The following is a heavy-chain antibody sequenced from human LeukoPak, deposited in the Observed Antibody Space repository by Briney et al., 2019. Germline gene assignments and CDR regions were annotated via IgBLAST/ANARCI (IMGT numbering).Heavy chain of an antibody. D-gene: IGHD6-19*01. CDR3: ARDLSGWYNRFDP. Sequence: PSGPLSLTCTVSGGSVTTYYWSWILQSPGKGLEWIGYIYYSGSIKYNPSLKSRATISMDASKNQFSLKLTPVTAADTAVYYCARDLSGWYNRFDPWGQGTLVTVSS. CDR1: GGSVTTYY. V-gene: IGHV4-59*02. CDR2: IYYSGSI. J-gene: IGHJ5*02.